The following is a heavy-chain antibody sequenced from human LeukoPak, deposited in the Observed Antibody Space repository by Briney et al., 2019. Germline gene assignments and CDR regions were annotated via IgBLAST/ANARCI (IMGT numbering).Heavy chain of an antibody. V-gene: IGHV4-4*02. J-gene: IGHJ3*02. Sequence: SGTLSLTCAVSGGSISSSNWWSWVRQPPGEGLEWIGEIYHSGSTNYNPSLKSRVTISVDKSKNQFSLKLSSATAADTAVYYCARVVEVAAPRGFAFDIRGQGTMVTVSS. CDR3: ARVVEVAAPRGFAFDI. CDR1: GGSISSSNW. D-gene: IGHD2-15*01. CDR2: IYHSGST.